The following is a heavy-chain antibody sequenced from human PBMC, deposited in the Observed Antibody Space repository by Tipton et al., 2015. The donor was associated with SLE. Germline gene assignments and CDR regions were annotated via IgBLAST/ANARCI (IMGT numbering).Heavy chain of an antibody. J-gene: IGHJ6*02. V-gene: IGHV3-48*01. CDR1: GFTFSNYS. D-gene: IGHD3-3*01. CDR2: ISSSSTI. Sequence: GSLRLSCAASGFTFSNYSMNWVRQAPGKGLEWVSYISSSSTIYYADSVKGRFTISRDSAKNSLYLQMSSLRAEDTAVYYCARHPDDFWSGYYNSAAYYYGLDVWGQGTTITVSS. CDR3: ARHPDDFWSGYYNSAAYYYGLDV.